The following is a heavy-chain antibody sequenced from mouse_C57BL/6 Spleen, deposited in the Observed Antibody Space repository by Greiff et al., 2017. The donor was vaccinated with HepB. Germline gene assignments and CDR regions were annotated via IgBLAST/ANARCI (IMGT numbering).Heavy chain of an antibody. Sequence: QVQLQQPGAELVKPGASVKMSCKASGYTFTSYWITWVKQRPGQGLEWIGDIYPGSGSTNYNEKFTSKATLTVDTSSSTAYRQRSSLTSEDSAVYYCSNIYYYGSSQYFDVWGTGTTVTVSS. CDR3: SNIYYYGSSQYFDV. J-gene: IGHJ1*03. CDR1: GYTFTSYW. CDR2: IYPGSGST. V-gene: IGHV1-55*01. D-gene: IGHD1-1*01.